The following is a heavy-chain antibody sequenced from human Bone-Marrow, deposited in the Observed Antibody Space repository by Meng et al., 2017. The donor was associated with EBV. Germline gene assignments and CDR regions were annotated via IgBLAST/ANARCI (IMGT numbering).Heavy chain of an antibody. Sequence: QVQLVQSGAEVKKPXSSVKVSXKASGGTFSSYAISWVRQAPGQGLEWMGGIIPIFGTANYAQKFQGRVTITADKSTSTAYMELSSLRSEDTAVYYCARNHPHSGYDWVSFDYWGQGTLVTVSS. V-gene: IGHV1-69*06. D-gene: IGHD5-12*01. CDR1: GGTFSSYA. CDR3: ARNHPHSGYDWVSFDY. J-gene: IGHJ4*02. CDR2: IIPIFGTA.